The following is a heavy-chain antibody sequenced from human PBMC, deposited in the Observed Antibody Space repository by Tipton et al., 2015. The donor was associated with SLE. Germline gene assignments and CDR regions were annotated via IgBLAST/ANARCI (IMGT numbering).Heavy chain of an antibody. Sequence: TLSLTCTVSGDYITSYYWSWIRQSPGKGLEWIGSVYYSGSTNYNPSLESRVSISVQTSKNQVSLTLSSVTAADTAVYNCARDRGISSSCGIFYYYGMDDWGQGTTVTVSS. V-gene: IGHV4-59*01. CDR2: VYYSGST. CDR3: ARDRGISSSCGIFYYYGMDD. D-gene: IGHD6-6*01. CDR1: GDYITSYY. J-gene: IGHJ6*02.